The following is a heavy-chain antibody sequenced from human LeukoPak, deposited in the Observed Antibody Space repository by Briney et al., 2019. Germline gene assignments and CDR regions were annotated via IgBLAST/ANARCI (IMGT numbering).Heavy chain of an antibody. D-gene: IGHD1-26*01. CDR2: ISSRGGTI. V-gene: IGHV3-11*01. CDR1: GFPFSDYY. Sequence: GWSLRLSCAASGFPFSDYYMSWIRQAPGKGLEWVSYISSRGGTIYYVDSVKGRFTISRDNAKNSQYLQMNRLRAEDPAVYYCARQYSGSYPDYWGQGTLVTVSS. J-gene: IGHJ4*02. CDR3: ARQYSGSYPDY.